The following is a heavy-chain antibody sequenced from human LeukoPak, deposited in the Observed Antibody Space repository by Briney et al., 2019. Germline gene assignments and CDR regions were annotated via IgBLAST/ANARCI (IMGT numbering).Heavy chain of an antibody. CDR2: IKQDGSEK. D-gene: IGHD3-10*01. J-gene: IGHJ6*03. Sequence: PGGSLRLSCAASGFTFSSYWMSWVRQAPGKGLEWVANIKQDGSEKYYVDSVKGRFTISRDNAKNSLYLQMNSLRAEDTAVYYCARDQGDPGVDAYYYYMDVWGKGTTVTVSS. CDR1: GFTFSSYW. V-gene: IGHV3-7*01. CDR3: ARDQGDPGVDAYYYYMDV.